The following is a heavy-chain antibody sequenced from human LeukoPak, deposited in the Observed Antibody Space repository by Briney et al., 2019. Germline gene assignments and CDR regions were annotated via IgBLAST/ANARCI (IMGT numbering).Heavy chain of an antibody. CDR2: IYYSGST. V-gene: IGHV4-39*07. D-gene: IGHD2-15*01. CDR1: GGSISSSSYY. J-gene: IGHJ6*03. Sequence: SETLSLTCTVSGGSISSSSYYWGWIRQPPGKGLEWIGSIYYSGSTYCKPSLKSRLTISVDTSKNQFSLNLSSVTAADTAVYYCARVGCSGGSCCRLRYYMDVWGKGTTVTVSS. CDR3: ARVGCSGGSCCRLRYYMDV.